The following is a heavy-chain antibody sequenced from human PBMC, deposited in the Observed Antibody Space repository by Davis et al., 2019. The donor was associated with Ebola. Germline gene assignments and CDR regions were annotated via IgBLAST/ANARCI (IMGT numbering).Heavy chain of an antibody. J-gene: IGHJ5*02. CDR2: INHSGST. CDR3: ARGIWFDP. CDR1: GGSFSGYY. V-gene: IGHV4-34*01. Sequence: PSETLSLTCAVYGGSFSGYYWSWIRQPPGKGLEWIGEINHSGSTNYNPSLKSRVTISVDTSKNQFSLKLSSVTAADTAVYYCARGIWFDPWGQGTLVTVSS.